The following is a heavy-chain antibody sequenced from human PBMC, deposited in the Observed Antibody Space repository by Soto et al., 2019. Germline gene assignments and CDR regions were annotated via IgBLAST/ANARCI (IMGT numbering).Heavy chain of an antibody. CDR2: IYHSGTT. V-gene: IGHV4-4*02. Sequence: QVQLQESGPGLVKPSGTLSITCAVSGTSIINNNWWTWARQPPGKGLEWIGEIYHSGTTNYNSSLKSRVTFSTDKSKNQFSLNLNSVTAADTAEYYCSRGDGDNAFDIWGQGTLVIVSS. J-gene: IGHJ3*02. CDR1: GTSIINNNW. D-gene: IGHD4-17*01. CDR3: SRGDGDNAFDI.